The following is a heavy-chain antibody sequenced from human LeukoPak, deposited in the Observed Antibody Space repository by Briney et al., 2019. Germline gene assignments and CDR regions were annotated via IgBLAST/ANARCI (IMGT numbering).Heavy chain of an antibody. CDR2: IHPSGGAT. V-gene: IGHV1-46*01. J-gene: IGHJ6*02. Sequence: ASVKVSCKASGYTFTSYYMHWLRQAPGQGLEWMGVIHPSGGATRYAQKFQGRVTMTRDTSTSTVYIQLSSLRSEDTAVYYCARGQIFETMDVWGQGTTVTVS. D-gene: IGHD3-3*01. CDR3: ARGQIFETMDV. CDR1: GYTFTSYY.